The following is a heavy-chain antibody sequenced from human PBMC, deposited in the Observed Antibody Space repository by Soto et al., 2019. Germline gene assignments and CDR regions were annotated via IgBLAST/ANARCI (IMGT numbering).Heavy chain of an antibody. J-gene: IGHJ3*02. D-gene: IGHD3-22*01. V-gene: IGHV1-3*01. CDR3: ARVQYYNSSGYWDGIDI. CDR1: GYTFTSYG. Sequence: ASVKVSCKTSGYTFTSYGIHWVRQAPGQRPEWMGWIDPGNGHIQYSQNFQGRVTITRDTSANTAYMELSSLRSEDTAVYYCARVQYYNSSGYWDGIDIWGPGTKVTVSS. CDR2: IDPGNGHI.